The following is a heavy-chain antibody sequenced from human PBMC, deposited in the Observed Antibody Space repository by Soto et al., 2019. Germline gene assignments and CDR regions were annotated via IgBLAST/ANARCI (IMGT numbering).Heavy chain of an antibody. V-gene: IGHV3-30*18. CDR3: AKDRDYDILTGRELDACDL. J-gene: IGHJ3*01. D-gene: IGHD3-9*01. CDR1: GVTFSSYG. Sequence: QVQLVESGGGVVQPGRSLRLSCAASGVTFSSYGMHWVRQAPGKGLEWVAVISYDGSNKYYADSVKGRFTISRDNSKNTLYLRRTRLRADVTAVYYCAKDRDYDILTGRELDACDLWGRGTMVSVSS. CDR2: ISYDGSNK.